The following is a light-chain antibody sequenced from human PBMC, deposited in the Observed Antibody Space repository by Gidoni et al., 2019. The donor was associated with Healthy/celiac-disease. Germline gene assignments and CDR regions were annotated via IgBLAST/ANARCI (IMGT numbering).Light chain of an antibody. CDR3: QQSYSTPLT. Sequence: DIQMTQSPSSLSASVGDRVTITCRASQSISSYLNWYQQQPGKDPKLLIYAASSLQSGVPSRFSCSGSGTDFTLTISSLQAEDFATYYCQQSYSTPLTFGGGTKVEIK. J-gene: IGKJ4*01. CDR1: QSISSY. CDR2: AAS. V-gene: IGKV1-39*01.